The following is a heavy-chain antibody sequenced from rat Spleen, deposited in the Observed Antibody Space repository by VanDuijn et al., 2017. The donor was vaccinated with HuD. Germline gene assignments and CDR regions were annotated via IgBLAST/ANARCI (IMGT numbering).Heavy chain of an antibody. V-gene: IGHV5-31*01. CDR1: GFTFNKYW. Sequence: EVQLVESGGGLVLPGRSLKLSCVASGFTFNKYWMNWIRQAPGKGLEWVASISNTGGSFSYADSVKGRFIISRDNAQDTLYLQMNSLRSEDTATYYCAVSGYGYWGQGTLVTVSS. CDR3: AVSGYGY. J-gene: IGHJ3*01. CDR2: ISNTGGSF. D-gene: IGHD4-3*01.